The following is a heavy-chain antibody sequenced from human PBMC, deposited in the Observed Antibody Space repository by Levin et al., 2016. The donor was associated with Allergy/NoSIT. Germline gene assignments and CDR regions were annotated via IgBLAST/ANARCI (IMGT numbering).Heavy chain of an antibody. D-gene: IGHD6-19*01. CDR2: ISYDGSNK. V-gene: IGHV3-30*18. CDR3: AKFSLAKPGIAVAVSAFDI. J-gene: IGHJ3*02. Sequence: WIRQPPGKGLEWVAVISYDGSNKYYADSVKGRFTISRDNSKNTLYLQMNSLRAEDTAVYYCAKFSLAKPGIAVAVSAFDIWGQGTMVTVSS.